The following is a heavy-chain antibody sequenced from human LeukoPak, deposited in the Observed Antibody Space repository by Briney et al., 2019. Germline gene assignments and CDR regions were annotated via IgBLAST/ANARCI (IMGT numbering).Heavy chain of an antibody. Sequence: SETLSLTCTVSGGSISSSSYYWGWIRQPPGKGLEWIGSIYYSGSTYYNPSLKSRVTISVDTSKNQFSLRLSSVTAADTAVYSCARHQGDFITTPLDYWGQGTLVTVSS. CDR3: ARHQGDFITTPLDY. CDR2: IYYSGST. V-gene: IGHV4-39*01. CDR1: GGSISSSSYY. D-gene: IGHD2-15*01. J-gene: IGHJ4*02.